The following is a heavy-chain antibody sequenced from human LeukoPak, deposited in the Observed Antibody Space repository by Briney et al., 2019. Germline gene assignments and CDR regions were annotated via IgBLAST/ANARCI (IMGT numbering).Heavy chain of an antibody. CDR3: ARDHLEWDV. Sequence: GGSLRLSCAASGFTFSSYGMSWVRQAPGKGPEWVANIKQDGSEKYYVDSVKGRFTISRDNAKNSLYLQMNSLRAEDTAVYYCARDHLEWDVWGKGTTVTVSS. D-gene: IGHD3-3*01. CDR2: IKQDGSEK. CDR1: GFTFSSYG. V-gene: IGHV3-7*03. J-gene: IGHJ6*04.